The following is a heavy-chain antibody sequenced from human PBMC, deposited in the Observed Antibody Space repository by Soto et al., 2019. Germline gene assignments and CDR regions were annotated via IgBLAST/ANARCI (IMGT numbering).Heavy chain of an antibody. Sequence: ASVKVSCKASGYTFTSYGICWVRQAPGQGLEWMGWISAYNGNTNYAQKLQGRVTMTTDTSTSTAYMELRGLRSDDTAFYYCARDRGGEYQLLHNWFDPWGQGTLVTVSS. V-gene: IGHV1-18*01. J-gene: IGHJ5*02. CDR1: GYTFTSYG. CDR3: ARDRGGEYQLLHNWFDP. CDR2: ISAYNGNT. D-gene: IGHD2-2*01.